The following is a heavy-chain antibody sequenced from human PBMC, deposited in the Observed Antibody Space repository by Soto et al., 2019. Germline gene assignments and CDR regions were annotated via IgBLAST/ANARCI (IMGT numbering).Heavy chain of an antibody. J-gene: IGHJ6*02. CDR1: GYTFTSYG. CDR3: ARDIMGTNYYYYGMDV. V-gene: IGHV1-18*01. Sequence: GASVKVSCKASGYTFTSYGISWVRQAPGQGLEWMGWISAYNGNTNYAQKLQGRVTMTTDTSTSTAYMELRSLRSDDTAVYYCARDIMGTNYYYYGMDVWGQGTTVTVSS. CDR2: ISAYNGNT. D-gene: IGHD2-8*01.